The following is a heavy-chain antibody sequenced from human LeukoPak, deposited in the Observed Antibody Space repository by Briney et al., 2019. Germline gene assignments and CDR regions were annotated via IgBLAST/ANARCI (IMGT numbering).Heavy chain of an antibody. Sequence: GGSLRLSCAASGFTFSSYSMTWVRQAPGKGLEWVSSISSSSSYIYYADSVKGRFTISRDNAKNSLYLQMNSLRAEDTAVYYCARGTRVAANLHTAWGQGTLVTVSS. CDR3: ARGTRVAANLHTA. J-gene: IGHJ5*02. D-gene: IGHD2-15*01. CDR1: GFTFSSYS. V-gene: IGHV3-21*01. CDR2: ISSSSSYI.